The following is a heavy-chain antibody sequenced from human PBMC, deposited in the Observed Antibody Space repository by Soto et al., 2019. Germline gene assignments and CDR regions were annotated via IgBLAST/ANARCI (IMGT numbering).Heavy chain of an antibody. CDR3: AKDRTPGLVFSPYLEY. V-gene: IGHV3-30*18. CDR2: ISYDGSNK. J-gene: IGHJ4*02. Sequence: PGGSLRLSCAASGFTFSSYVMHWVRQAPGKGLEWVAVISYDGSNKYYADSVKGRFTISRDNSKNTPYLQMNSLRGEDTAVYYCAKDRTPGLVFSPYLEYWGQGTLVTVSS. CDR1: GFTFSSYV. D-gene: IGHD3-3*02.